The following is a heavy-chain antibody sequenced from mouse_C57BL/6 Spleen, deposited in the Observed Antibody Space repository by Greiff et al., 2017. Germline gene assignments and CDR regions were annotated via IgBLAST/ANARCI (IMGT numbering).Heavy chain of an antibody. CDR3: TIEFTTVVADY. J-gene: IGHJ2*01. CDR1: GYTFTDYE. V-gene: IGHV1-15*01. CDR2: IDPETGGT. Sequence: QVQLQQSGAELVRPGASVTLSCKASGYTFTDYEMHWVKQTPVHGLEWIGAIDPETGGTAYNQKFKGKAILTADKSSSTAYMELRSLTSEDSAVYYCTIEFTTVVADYWGQGTTLTVSS. D-gene: IGHD1-1*01.